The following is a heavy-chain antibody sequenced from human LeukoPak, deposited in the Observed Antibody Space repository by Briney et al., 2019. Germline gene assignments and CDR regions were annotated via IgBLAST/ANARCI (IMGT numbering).Heavy chain of an antibody. D-gene: IGHD3-3*01. CDR3: ATRYDFWSGYDDY. CDR2: ITGDGGST. CDR1: GFTFDDFA. Sequence: GGSLRLPCAASGFTFDDFAMHWVRQAPGKGLEWVSLITGDGGSTYYADSVKGRFTISRDNSKNSLYLQMNSLRTEDTALYYCATRYDFWSGYDDYWGQGTLVTVPS. V-gene: IGHV3-43*02. J-gene: IGHJ4*02.